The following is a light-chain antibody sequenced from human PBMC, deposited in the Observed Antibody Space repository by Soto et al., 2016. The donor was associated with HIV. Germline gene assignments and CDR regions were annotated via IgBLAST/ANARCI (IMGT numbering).Light chain of an antibody. CDR1: SLRSYY. CDR2: GKN. CDR3: DSRDSSGSHLI. J-gene: IGLJ2*01. Sequence: SSELTQDPAVSVALGQTVRITCQGDSLRSYYGSWYQQKPGQAPVLVIYGKNSRPSGIPDRFSGSTSGNTASLTITGAQAEDEADYYCDSRDSSGSHLIFGGGTKLTV. V-gene: IGLV3-19*01.